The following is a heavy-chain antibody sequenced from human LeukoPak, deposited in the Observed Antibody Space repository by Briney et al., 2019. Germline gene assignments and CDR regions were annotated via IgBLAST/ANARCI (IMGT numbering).Heavy chain of an antibody. CDR1: GFTFSSYW. J-gene: IGHJ4*02. Sequence: GGSLRLSCVASGFTFSSYWMSWVRQAPGKGLEWVANIKQDGSEKYYVDSVKGRFTISRDNAKNSLYLQMNSLRAEDTAVYYCARSAVVAATRLGYWGQGTLVTVSS. CDR3: ARSAVVAATRLGY. V-gene: IGHV3-7*01. CDR2: IKQDGSEK. D-gene: IGHD2-15*01.